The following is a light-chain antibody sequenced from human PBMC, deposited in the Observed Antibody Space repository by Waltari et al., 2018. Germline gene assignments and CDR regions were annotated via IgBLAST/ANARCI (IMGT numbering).Light chain of an antibody. V-gene: IGKV1-9*01. CDR1: QGISSY. CDR3: QQLNRVPLT. J-gene: IGKJ4*01. Sequence: IQLTQSPSSLSASVGDRVTITCRASQGISSYLAWYQQKPGKAPKVLIYATSTLQSGVPSRFSGSGAWTDFTLTISRLHPEEFGTVNCQQLNRVPLTFGGGTKVEIK. CDR2: ATS.